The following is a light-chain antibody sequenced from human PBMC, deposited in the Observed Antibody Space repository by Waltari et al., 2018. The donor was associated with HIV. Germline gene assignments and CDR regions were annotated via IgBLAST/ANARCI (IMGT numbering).Light chain of an antibody. CDR1: SSDVGGYTY. V-gene: IGLV2-11*01. Sequence: QSALTQPRSVSGSPGQSVTISCTGTSSDVGGYTYVSWYQQPPCKAPKLSIYDVTKRPSGVPDRFSGSKSGNTASLTISGLQAEDEADYYCCSYAGSYVFGTGTKVTVL. J-gene: IGLJ1*01. CDR3: CSYAGSYV. CDR2: DVT.